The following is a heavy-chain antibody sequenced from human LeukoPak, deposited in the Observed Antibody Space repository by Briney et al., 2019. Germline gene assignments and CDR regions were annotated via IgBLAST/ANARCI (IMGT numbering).Heavy chain of an antibody. CDR2: IYHSGST. Sequence: PSETLSLTCTVSGYSISSGYYWGWIRQPPGKGLEWIGSIYHSGSTYYNPSLKSRVTISVDTSKNQFSLKLSSVTAADTAVYYCARELLGYSSSWSPDLRFDPWGQGTLVTVSS. CDR3: ARELLGYSSSWSPDLRFDP. V-gene: IGHV4-38-2*02. J-gene: IGHJ5*02. D-gene: IGHD6-13*01. CDR1: GYSISSGYY.